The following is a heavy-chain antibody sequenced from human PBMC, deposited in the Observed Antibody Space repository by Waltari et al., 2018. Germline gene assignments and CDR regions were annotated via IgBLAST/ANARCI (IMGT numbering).Heavy chain of an antibody. CDR1: GYTFTGYY. D-gene: IGHD3-22*01. V-gene: IGHV1-2*06. CDR2: INPNSGGT. Sequence: QWQLVQSGAEVKKPGASVKVSCKASGYTFTGYYMHWVRQAPGQGLEWMGRINPNSGGTNYAQKFQGRVTMTRDTSISTAYMELSRLRSDDTAVYYCARDSSGYRREAFDIWGQGTMVTVSS. J-gene: IGHJ3*02. CDR3: ARDSSGYRREAFDI.